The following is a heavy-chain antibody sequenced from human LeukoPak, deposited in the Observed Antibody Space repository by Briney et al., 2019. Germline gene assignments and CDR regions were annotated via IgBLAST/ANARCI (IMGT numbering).Heavy chain of an antibody. D-gene: IGHD4-17*01. Sequence: ASVKVSCKASGFTSTSSAVQWVRQARGQRLEWIGWIVVGSGNTNYAQKFQERVTITRDMSTSTAYMEPSSLRSEDTAVYYCAAVEIKSDYGDPYYYGMDVWGQGTTVTVSS. CDR2: IVVGSGNT. CDR3: AAVEIKSDYGDPYYYGMDV. J-gene: IGHJ6*02. V-gene: IGHV1-58*01. CDR1: GFTSTSSA.